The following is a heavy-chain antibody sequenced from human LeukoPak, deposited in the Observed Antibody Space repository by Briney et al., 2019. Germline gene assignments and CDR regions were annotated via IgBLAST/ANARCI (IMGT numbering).Heavy chain of an antibody. CDR3: AIPTIVFWYAFGI. J-gene: IGHJ3*02. V-gene: IGHV5-51*01. CDR1: GHSFTSYW. D-gene: IGHD2-15*01. Sequence: GESLKISCKGSGHSFTSYWIGWVRQMPGKGLEWMGIIYPGDSDTRYSPSFQGQVTISADKSISTAYLQWSSLKASDTAMYYCAIPTIVFWYAFGIWGQRTMVTVSS. CDR2: IYPGDSDT.